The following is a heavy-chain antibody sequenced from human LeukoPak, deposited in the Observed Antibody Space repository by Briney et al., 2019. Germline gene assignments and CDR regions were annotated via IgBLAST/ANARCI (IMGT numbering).Heavy chain of an antibody. Sequence: SETLSLTCTVSGGSISSSSYYWGWIRQPPGKGLEWIGSIYYSGSTYYNPSLKSRVTISVDTSKNQFSLKLSSVTAADTAVYYCARVYVLRFLEWLLHDYWGQGTLVTVSS. CDR3: ARVYVLRFLEWLLHDY. CDR1: GGSISSSSYY. D-gene: IGHD3-3*01. J-gene: IGHJ4*02. V-gene: IGHV4-39*07. CDR2: IYYSGST.